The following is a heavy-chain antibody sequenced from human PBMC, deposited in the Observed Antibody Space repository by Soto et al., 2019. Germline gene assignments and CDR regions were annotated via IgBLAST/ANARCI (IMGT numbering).Heavy chain of an antibody. V-gene: IGHV3-21*01. D-gene: IGHD2-15*01. CDR1: GFTFRTYT. CDR3: ARDRGYDAHDFYYNAMDV. CDR2: IRGFSPYT. Sequence: PGGSLRLSCISSGFTFRTYTMNWVRQAPGKGLEWVSGIRGFSPYTFYAESVKGRFTISRDNAKNSLFLQMNSLRAEDTAVYYCARDRGYDAHDFYYNAMDVWGQGTTVTGSS. J-gene: IGHJ6*02.